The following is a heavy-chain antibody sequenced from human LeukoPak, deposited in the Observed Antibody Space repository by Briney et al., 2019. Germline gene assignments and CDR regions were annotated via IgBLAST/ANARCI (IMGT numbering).Heavy chain of an antibody. J-gene: IGHJ3*02. Sequence: GGSLRLSCAASGFTFSSYSMNWVRKAPGKGLEWVSYISSGSSNIYYADSVKGRFTISRDNAKNSLYPQMNSLRADAAAVYYCASARQGYCSRASCYSFDIGGQGTMLTVS. CDR2: ISSGSSNI. D-gene: IGHD2-2*01. V-gene: IGHV3-48*01. CDR1: GFTFSSYS. CDR3: ASARQGYCSRASCYSFDI.